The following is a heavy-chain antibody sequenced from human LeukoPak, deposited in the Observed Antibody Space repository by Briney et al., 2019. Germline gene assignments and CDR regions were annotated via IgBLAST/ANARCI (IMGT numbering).Heavy chain of an antibody. D-gene: IGHD3-10*01. J-gene: IGHJ4*02. CDR3: ARDYYGSGSYSGPFDY. V-gene: IGHV3-23*01. CDR1: GLTFSRHA. Sequence: GGSLRLSCEASGLTFSRHAMTWVRQAPGKGLEWVSGITASGGSTYHAESVKGRFTISRDNSKNTLYLQMNSLRAEDTALYHCARDYYGSGSYSGPFDYWGQGTLVTVSS. CDR2: ITASGGST.